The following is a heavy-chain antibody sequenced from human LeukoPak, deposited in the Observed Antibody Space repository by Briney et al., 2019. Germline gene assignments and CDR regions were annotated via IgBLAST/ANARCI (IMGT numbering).Heavy chain of an antibody. CDR2: ISAGSRHI. V-gene: IGHV3-21*01. CDR1: GFTFSIYT. J-gene: IGHJ5*02. CDR3: ARDGYQVPTTFGTFDP. D-gene: IGHD3-3*01. Sequence: PGGSLRLSCEASGFTFSIYTMNWVRQAPGKGLEWVSLISAGSRHIYYADSLRGRFTISRDDAKNSLYLQMNSPRAEDTAVYYCARDGYQVPTTFGTFDPWGQGTLVTVSS.